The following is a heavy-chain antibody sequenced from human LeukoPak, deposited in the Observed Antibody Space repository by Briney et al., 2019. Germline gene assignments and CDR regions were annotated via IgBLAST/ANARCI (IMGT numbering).Heavy chain of an antibody. J-gene: IGHJ4*02. V-gene: IGHV5-51*01. CDR2: MYPDDSDT. CDR1: GYNFTSYW. CDR3: ACTKGPYYFDY. D-gene: IGHD1-1*01. Sequence: GESLKISCKGSGYNFTSYWIGWVRQMPGKGLEWMGIMYPDDSDTRYNPSFQGQVTISADKSISTAYMELSSLRSEDTAVYYCACTKGPYYFDYWGQGTLVTVSS.